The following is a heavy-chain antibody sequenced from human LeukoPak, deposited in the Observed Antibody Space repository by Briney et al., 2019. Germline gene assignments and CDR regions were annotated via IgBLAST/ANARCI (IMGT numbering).Heavy chain of an antibody. CDR1: GFTFSNYA. D-gene: IGHD2-15*01. J-gene: IGHJ4*02. V-gene: IGHV3-23*01. Sequence: GGSLRLSCAASGFTFSNYAMSWVRQAPGKGLEWVSAISDTGNTYHADSVKGRFTISRDSSKNTLFLQMNRLRPEDAAVYYCAKAPVTTCRGAFCYPFDYWGLGTLVTVSS. CDR3: AKAPVTTCRGAFCYPFDY. CDR2: ISDTGNT.